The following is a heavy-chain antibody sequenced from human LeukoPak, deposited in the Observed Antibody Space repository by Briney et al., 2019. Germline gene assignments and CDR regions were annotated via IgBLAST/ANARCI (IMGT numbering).Heavy chain of an antibody. J-gene: IGHJ4*02. D-gene: IGHD6-19*01. V-gene: IGHV4-34*01. CDR1: GGSISSYY. Sequence: SETLSLTCTVSGGSISSYYWSWIRQPPGKGLEWIGEINHSGSTNYNPSLKTRVTISVDTSKNRFSLNLNSVTAADTAVYYCARRRAGSGWYVGDWGQGTLVTVSS. CDR2: INHSGST. CDR3: ARRRAGSGWYVGD.